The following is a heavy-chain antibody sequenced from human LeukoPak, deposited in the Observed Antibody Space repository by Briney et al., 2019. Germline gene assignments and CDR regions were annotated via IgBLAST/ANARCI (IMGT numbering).Heavy chain of an antibody. CDR3: AIHRYDFWSGYPFDY. CDR2: ISGSGGST. CDR1: GFTFSSYA. Sequence: GGSLRLSCAASGFTFSSYAMSWVRQAPGKGLEWVSAISGSGGSTYYADSVKGRFTISRDNSKNTLYLQMNSLRAEDTAVYYCAIHRYDFWSGYPFDYWGQGTLVTVSS. J-gene: IGHJ4*02. V-gene: IGHV3-23*01. D-gene: IGHD3-3*01.